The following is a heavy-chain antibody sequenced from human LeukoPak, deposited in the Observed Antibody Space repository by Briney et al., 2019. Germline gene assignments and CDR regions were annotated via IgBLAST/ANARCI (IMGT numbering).Heavy chain of an antibody. CDR3: ARGHSRSRVTKH. V-gene: IGHV4-59*01. CDR2: IYYSGST. CDR1: VGSISSYY. J-gene: IGHJ4*02. D-gene: IGHD2-21*02. Sequence: PSQTLSLTCTVCVGSISSYYWSWIRQPPGKGLEWIGYIYYSGSTNYNPSLKSRVTISVDTSKNQFSLKLSSVTAADTAVYYCARGHSRSRVTKHWGQGTLVTVSS.